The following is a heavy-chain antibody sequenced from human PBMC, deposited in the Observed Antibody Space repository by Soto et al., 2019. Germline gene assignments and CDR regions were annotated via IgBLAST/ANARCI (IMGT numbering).Heavy chain of an antibody. J-gene: IGHJ4*02. CDR2: IRSKAYGGTT. D-gene: IGHD2-15*01. V-gene: IGHV3-49*04. Sequence: GGSLRLSCTASGFTFGDYAMSWVRQAPGKGLEWVGFIRSKAYGGTTEYAASVKGRFTISRDDSKSIAYLQMNSLKTEDTAVYYCTRDLWRCSGGSCYSFYWGQGTLVTVSS. CDR1: GFTFGDYA. CDR3: TRDLWRCSGGSCYSFY.